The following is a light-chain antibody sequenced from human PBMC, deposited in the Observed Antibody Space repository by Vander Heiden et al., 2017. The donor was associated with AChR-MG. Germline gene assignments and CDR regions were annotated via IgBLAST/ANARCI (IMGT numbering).Light chain of an antibody. CDR3: KQYKSYPYT. V-gene: IGKV1-5*03. CDR1: QSISSW. Sequence: IQMTQSPSTLSASVGDRVTITCRASQSISSWLAWYQQKPGKAPKLLIYKASSLESGVPSRFSGSGSGTEFTLTISSLQPDDFATYYCKQYKSYPYTFGQGTKLEI. CDR2: KAS. J-gene: IGKJ2*01.